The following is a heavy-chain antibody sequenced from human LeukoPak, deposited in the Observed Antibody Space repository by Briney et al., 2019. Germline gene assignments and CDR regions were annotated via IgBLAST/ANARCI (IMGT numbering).Heavy chain of an antibody. D-gene: IGHD4-23*01. Sequence: SETLSLTCTVSGGSISSSSYDWGWIRQPPGKGLEWIGRIYYSGSTYYNPSLKSRVTISVDTSKNQFSLKLSSVTAADRVVYYCARHAGQWSTVAPSDAFDIWGQGTMVTVSS. CDR3: ARHAGQWSTVAPSDAFDI. CDR2: IYYSGST. V-gene: IGHV4-39*01. CDR1: GGSISSSSYD. J-gene: IGHJ3*02.